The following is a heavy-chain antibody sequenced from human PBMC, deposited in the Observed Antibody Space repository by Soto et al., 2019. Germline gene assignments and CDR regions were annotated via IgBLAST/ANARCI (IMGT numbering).Heavy chain of an antibody. Sequence: SETLSLTCTVSGDSITASYSNWAWIRQPPGKGLEWIGTFYCSGTTSQNPPLRSRITISGDTSRNQFTLNLRSVTAADRGVYYCAKLVRDDVRRSDLDHWGQGTLVTVSS. V-gene: IGHV4-39*01. CDR2: FYCSGTT. CDR3: AKLVRDDVRRSDLDH. D-gene: IGHD3-10*02. J-gene: IGHJ4*02. CDR1: GDSITASYSN.